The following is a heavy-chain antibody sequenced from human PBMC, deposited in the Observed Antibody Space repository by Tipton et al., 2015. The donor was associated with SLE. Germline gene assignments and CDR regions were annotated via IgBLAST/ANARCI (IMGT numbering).Heavy chain of an antibody. CDR2: INPRSGDT. D-gene: IGHD2-21*01. J-gene: IGHJ4*02. CDR3: ATSREGDHCFTF. CDR1: GYAFTDYY. V-gene: IGHV1-2*02. Sequence: QLVQSGPEVKKPGASVKVSCKASGYAFTDYYISWVRQAPGQGLEWVEWINPRSGDTLYPQEYQGRVTMTRATSLNIAYLELSRVTSDDTAVYYCATSREGDHCFTFWGQETLVTVSS.